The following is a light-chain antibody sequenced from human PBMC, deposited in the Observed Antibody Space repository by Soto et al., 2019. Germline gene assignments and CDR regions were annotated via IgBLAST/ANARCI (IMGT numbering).Light chain of an antibody. CDR2: AAS. CDR3: QQSYRTPYP. V-gene: IGKV1-39*01. Sequence: DIQMTQSPSSLSASVGERVTITCRANQSISSYLNWYQQKPGKAPKLLIYAASTLQRGVPSRFSGSGSGTDFTLTISSLQLDDFATYYCQQSYRTPYPFGQGTKVDIK. CDR1: QSISSY. J-gene: IGKJ2*01.